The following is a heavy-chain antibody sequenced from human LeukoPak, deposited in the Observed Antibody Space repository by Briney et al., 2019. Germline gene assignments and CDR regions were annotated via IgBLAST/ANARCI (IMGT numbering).Heavy chain of an antibody. J-gene: IGHJ6*03. D-gene: IGHD3-3*01. CDR2: IYYSGST. CDR1: GGSISSYY. CDR3: ARVLPNLEWLPHYYMDV. Sequence: PSETLSLTCTVSGGSISSYYWSWIRQPPGKGLGWMEYIYYSGSTNYNPSLKSRVTISVDTSKNQFSLKLSSVTAADTAVYYCARVLPNLEWLPHYYMDVWGKGTTVTVSS. V-gene: IGHV4-59*01.